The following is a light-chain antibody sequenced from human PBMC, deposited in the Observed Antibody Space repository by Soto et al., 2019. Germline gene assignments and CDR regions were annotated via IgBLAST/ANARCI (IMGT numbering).Light chain of an antibody. CDR2: QVN. Sequence: QSALTQPPSASGSPGQSVTISCTGTSSDIGVYDFVSWYQQHPGKAPKVIIYQVNKRPSGVPDRFSGSKSGNTASLTVSGLRPEDEADYFCSSFAGSYSPYVFGTGTMLTVL. J-gene: IGLJ1*01. CDR1: SSDIGVYDF. V-gene: IGLV2-8*01. CDR3: SSFAGSYSPYV.